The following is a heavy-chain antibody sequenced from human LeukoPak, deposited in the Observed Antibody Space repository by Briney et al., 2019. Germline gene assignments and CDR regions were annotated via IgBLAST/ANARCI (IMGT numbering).Heavy chain of an antibody. CDR3: AKESHYYGSGSYQS. V-gene: IGHV3-9*01. J-gene: IGHJ5*02. CDR2: ISWNSGSI. Sequence: GGSLRLSCAASGFTFDVYAMHWVRQAPGKGLEWVSGISWNSGSIGYADSVKGRFTISRDNAKNSLYLQMNSLRAEDTALYYCAKESHYYGSGSYQSWGQGTLVTVSS. D-gene: IGHD3-10*01. CDR1: GFTFDVYA.